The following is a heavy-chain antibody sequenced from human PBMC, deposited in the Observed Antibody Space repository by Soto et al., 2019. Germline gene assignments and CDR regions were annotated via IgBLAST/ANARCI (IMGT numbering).Heavy chain of an antibody. CDR1: GFTFSTYS. D-gene: IGHD5-18*01. CDR2: ISSSSTYI. J-gene: IGHJ5*02. V-gene: IGHV3-21*01. CDR3: ARDSIRGYSYDDDR. Sequence: GGSLRLSCAASGFTFSTYSFNWVRQAPGKGLEWVSSISSSSTYIHYADSVKGRFTVSRDNAKNSLYLQMNSLRAEDTAVYFCARDSIRGYSYDDDRCGRGTLVTVS.